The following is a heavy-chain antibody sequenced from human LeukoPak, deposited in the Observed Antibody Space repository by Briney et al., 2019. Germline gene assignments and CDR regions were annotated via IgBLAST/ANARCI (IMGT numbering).Heavy chain of an antibody. CDR1: GGSFSGYY. V-gene: IGHV4-34*01. CDR3: ARGGGYSYGLN. J-gene: IGHJ4*02. Sequence: SETLSLTCAVYGGSFSGYYWSWIRQPPGKGLEWIGEINHSGSTNYNLSLKSRVTISVDTSKNQFSLKLSSVTAADTAVYYCARGGGYSYGLNWGQGTLVTVSS. D-gene: IGHD5-18*01. CDR2: INHSGST.